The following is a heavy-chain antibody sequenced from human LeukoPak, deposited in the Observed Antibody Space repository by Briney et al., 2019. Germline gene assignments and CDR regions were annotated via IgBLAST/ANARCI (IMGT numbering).Heavy chain of an antibody. CDR2: LYHGGAT. CDR1: GYSINSGYY. Sequence: SETLSLTCAVSGYSINSGYYWGWLRQPPGKRLEWIGSLYHGGATYSNPSLKSRVTIAGDTSKNPFSLKLSSLTAADTAVYYCARDRGYGGNDWDYWGQGTLVTVSS. V-gene: IGHV4-38-2*01. D-gene: IGHD4-23*01. CDR3: ARDRGYGGNDWDY. J-gene: IGHJ4*02.